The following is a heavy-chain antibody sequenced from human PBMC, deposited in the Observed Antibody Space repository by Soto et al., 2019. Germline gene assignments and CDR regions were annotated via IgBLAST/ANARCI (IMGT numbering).Heavy chain of an antibody. CDR1: GFTFSTYT. V-gene: IGHV3-30-3*01. CDR3: ARDYSTTAPFDY. J-gene: IGHJ4*02. D-gene: IGHD4-17*01. Sequence: PGGSLSLSCAASGFTFSTYTLHWVRQAPGKGLEWVAVVSFDGSNKYYADSLEGRFTISRDNSKNTLYLEMNSLRAEDTAVYYCARDYSTTAPFDYWGQGTLVTVSS. CDR2: VSFDGSNK.